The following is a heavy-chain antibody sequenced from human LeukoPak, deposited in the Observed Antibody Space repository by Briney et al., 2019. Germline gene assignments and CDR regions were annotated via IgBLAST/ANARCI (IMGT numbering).Heavy chain of an antibody. Sequence: GGSLRLSCAASGFTFSSYAMSWVRQAPGKGLEWVSAISGSGGSTYYADSVKGRFTISRDNSKNTLYLQMNSLRAEDTAVYYCAKAVAGIYYYYYYMDVWGKGTTVTVSS. D-gene: IGHD6-19*01. CDR2: ISGSGGST. V-gene: IGHV3-23*01. CDR1: GFTFSSYA. CDR3: AKAVAGIYYYYYYMDV. J-gene: IGHJ6*03.